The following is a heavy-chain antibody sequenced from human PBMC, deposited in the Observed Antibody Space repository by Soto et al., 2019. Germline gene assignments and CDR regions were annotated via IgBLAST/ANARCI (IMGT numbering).Heavy chain of an antibody. J-gene: IGHJ4*02. V-gene: IGHV4-31*03. D-gene: IGHD3-22*01. CDR2: MYYSGST. CDR1: GGSISSGGYY. Sequence: SETLSLTCTVSGGSISSGGYYWSWIRQHPGQGLEWIGYMYYSGSTYYNPSLKSRVTISVDASKSQYALKLSSVTAADTAVYYCARVNGYYDSSGNFDYWGRGTLVTVSS. CDR3: ARVNGYYDSSGNFDY.